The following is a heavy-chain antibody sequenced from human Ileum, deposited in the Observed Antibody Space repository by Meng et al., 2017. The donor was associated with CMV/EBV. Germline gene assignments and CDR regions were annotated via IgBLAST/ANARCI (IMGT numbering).Heavy chain of an antibody. Sequence: ASVKVSCKASGYTFTSFYIHWVRQAPGQGLEWMGIINPSGGSTNYAQKVQGRVTMTRDTSTSTVYMELSSLRSEDTAVYYCARRFCSSSSCSLDYWGQGTLVTVAS. D-gene: IGHD2-2*01. CDR2: INPSGGST. CDR1: GYTFTSFY. J-gene: IGHJ4*02. CDR3: ARRFCSSSSCSLDY. V-gene: IGHV1-46*01.